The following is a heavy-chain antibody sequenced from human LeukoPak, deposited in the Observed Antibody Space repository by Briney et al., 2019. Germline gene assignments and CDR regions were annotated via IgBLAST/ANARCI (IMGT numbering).Heavy chain of an antibody. CDR3: ARNRRYGMDV. CDR2: INHSGST. V-gene: IGHV4-34*01. J-gene: IGHJ6*02. D-gene: IGHD1/OR15-1a*01. CDR1: GGSFTGYY. Sequence: PSKTLSLTCAVYGGSFTGYYWSWIRQPPGKGLEWIGEINHSGSTNYNPSLKSRVTISVDTSKNQFSLKLSSVTAADTAVYYCARNRRYGMDVWGQGTTVTVSS.